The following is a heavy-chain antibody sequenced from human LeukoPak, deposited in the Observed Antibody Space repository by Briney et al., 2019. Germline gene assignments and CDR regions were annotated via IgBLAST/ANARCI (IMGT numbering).Heavy chain of an antibody. D-gene: IGHD3-22*01. CDR2: IYYSGST. Sequence: SETLSLTCTVSGGSISSSSYYWGWIRQPPGKGLEWIGSIYYSGSTYYNPSLKSRVTISLDTSKNQFSLKLSSVTAADTAVYYCARARWVVYYYDSSGYPGYFDLWGRGTLVTVSS. CDR1: GGSISSSSYY. CDR3: ARARWVVYYYDSSGYPGYFDL. V-gene: IGHV4-39*07. J-gene: IGHJ2*01.